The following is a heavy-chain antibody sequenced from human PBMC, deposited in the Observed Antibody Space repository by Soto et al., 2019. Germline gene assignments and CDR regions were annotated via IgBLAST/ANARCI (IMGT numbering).Heavy chain of an antibody. Sequence: QVQLQESGPGLVKPSGTLSLTCAVSGDSITNNNWWTWLRQSPGKGLEWIGEMHHGGNPDYNPSLRSRVHISVDKSKNQFSLHLSSVTAADSAVYYCARTSGGTYSFDPWGQGTLVTVSS. CDR1: GDSITNNNW. D-gene: IGHD3-10*01. V-gene: IGHV4-4*02. CDR3: ARTSGGTYSFDP. CDR2: MHHGGNP. J-gene: IGHJ5*02.